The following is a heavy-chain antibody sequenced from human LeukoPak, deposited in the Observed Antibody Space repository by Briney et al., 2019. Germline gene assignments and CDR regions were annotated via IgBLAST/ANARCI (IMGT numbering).Heavy chain of an antibody. CDR3: ARESGLTDNWLDS. CDR2: MNPNSGKS. CDR1: GYSFTTHD. J-gene: IGHJ5*01. Sequence: ASVKVSCKASGYSFTTHDINWVRQSTGQGLEWMGWMNPNSGKSGYAQKFQGRVTMTRDTSISTVYMELNSLGSDDTAVYYCARESGLTDNWLDSWGQGTLVIVSS. D-gene: IGHD5-12*01. V-gene: IGHV1-8*01.